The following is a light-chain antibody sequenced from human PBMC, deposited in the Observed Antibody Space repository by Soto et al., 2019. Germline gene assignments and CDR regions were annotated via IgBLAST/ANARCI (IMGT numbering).Light chain of an antibody. J-gene: IGKJ1*01. CDR2: WAS. CDR3: QQYYTTVWP. V-gene: IGKV4-1*01. CDR1: LSVLYSSNNKNY. Sequence: DIVMTQSPDSLAVSLGERATVNCKSSLSVLYSSNNKNYLAWYQQKPGQPPKLLISWASTREFGVPDRFSGSGSGTDFTLTISSLQAEDVAVYYCQQYYTTVWPFGQGTKVDIK.